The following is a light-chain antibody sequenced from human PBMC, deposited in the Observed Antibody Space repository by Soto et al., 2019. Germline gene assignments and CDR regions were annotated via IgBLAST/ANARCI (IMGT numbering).Light chain of an antibody. CDR2: SNN. J-gene: IGLJ7*01. V-gene: IGLV1-44*01. CDR3: AAWDDSLNGAV. Sequence: SVLTQPPSASGTPGQRVTLSCSGSSSNIGSNTVNWYQQLPGTAPKLLIYSNNQRPSGVPDRFSGSKSGTSASLAISGLQSEDEADYYCAAWDDSLNGAVFGGGTQLTVL. CDR1: SSNIGSNT.